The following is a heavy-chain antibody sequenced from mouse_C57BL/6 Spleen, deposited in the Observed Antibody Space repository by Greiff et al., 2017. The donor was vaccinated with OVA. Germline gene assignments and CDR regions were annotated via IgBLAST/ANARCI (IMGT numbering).Heavy chain of an antibody. Sequence: QVQLQQSGAELARPGASVKLSCKASGYTFTSYGISWVKQRTGQGLEWIGEIYPRSGNTYYNEKFKGKATLTADKSSSTAYMELRSLTSEDSAVYFGAKGDYDYDKGYWYFDVWGTGTTVTVSS. CDR3: AKGDYDYDKGYWYFDV. J-gene: IGHJ1*03. V-gene: IGHV1-81*01. CDR1: GYTFTSYG. D-gene: IGHD2-4*01. CDR2: IYPRSGNT.